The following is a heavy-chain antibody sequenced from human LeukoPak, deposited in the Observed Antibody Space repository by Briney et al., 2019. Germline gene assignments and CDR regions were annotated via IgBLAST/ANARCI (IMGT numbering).Heavy chain of an antibody. CDR3: ARAKPKNMVRGLIMRRESRYYFDY. V-gene: IGHV3-53*01. D-gene: IGHD3-10*01. CDR2: IYSGGST. J-gene: IGHJ4*02. CDR1: GFTVSSNY. Sequence: GGSLRLSCAASGFTVSSNYMSWVRQAPGKGLEWVSVIYSGGSTYYADSVKGRFTISRDNSKNTLYIQMNSLRAGDTAVYYCARAKPKNMVRGLIMRRESRYYFDYWGQGTLVTVSS.